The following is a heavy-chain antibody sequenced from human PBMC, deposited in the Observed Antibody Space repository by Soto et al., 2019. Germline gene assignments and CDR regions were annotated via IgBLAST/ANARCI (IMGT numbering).Heavy chain of an antibody. J-gene: IGHJ6*02. CDR2: IIPIFGTA. V-gene: IGHV1-69*13. CDR3: ARDGPRDILTGYYMWSDPNLYYYYGMDV. CDR1: GGTFSSYA. Sequence: SVKVSCKASGGTFSSYAISWVRQAPGQGLEWMGGIIPIFGTANYAQKFQGRVTITADESTSTAYMELSSLRSEDTAVYYCARDGPRDILTGYYMWSDPNLYYYYGMDVWGQGTTVTVSS. D-gene: IGHD3-9*01.